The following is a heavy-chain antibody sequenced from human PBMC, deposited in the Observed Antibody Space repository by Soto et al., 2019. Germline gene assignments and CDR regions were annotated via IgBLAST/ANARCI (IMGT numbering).Heavy chain of an antibody. CDR3: ARDDSSSWYVDYYYGMDV. D-gene: IGHD6-13*01. Sequence: ASVKVSCKASGYTFTSYGISWVRQAPGQGLEWMGWISAYNGNTNYAQKLQGRVTMTTDTSTSTAYMELRSLRSDDTAVYYCARDDSSSWYVDYYYGMDVCGQGTTVTVSS. V-gene: IGHV1-18*04. J-gene: IGHJ6*02. CDR2: ISAYNGNT. CDR1: GYTFTSYG.